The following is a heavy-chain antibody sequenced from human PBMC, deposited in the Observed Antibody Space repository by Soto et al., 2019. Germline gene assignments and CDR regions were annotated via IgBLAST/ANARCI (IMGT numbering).Heavy chain of an antibody. CDR2: INRDGSST. Sequence: LRLSFAASGFTFINYWTHWVRQAPGKGLVWVSRINRDGSSTTYADSVKGRFTISRDNAKNTLDLQMNSLRAEDTAVYYCAKGGYYSYDAFDMWGQGTMVTVSS. D-gene: IGHD3-22*01. V-gene: IGHV3-74*03. CDR1: GFTFINYW. J-gene: IGHJ3*02. CDR3: AKGGYYSYDAFDM.